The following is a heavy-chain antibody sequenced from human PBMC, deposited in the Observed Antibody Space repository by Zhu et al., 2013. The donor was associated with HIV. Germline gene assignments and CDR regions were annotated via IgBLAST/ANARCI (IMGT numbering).Heavy chain of an antibody. Sequence: QVQLVQSGAEVKKPGASVKVSCKASGYTFTSYYMHWVRQAPGQGLEWMGIINPSGGSTSYAQEFQGRVTMTRDTSTSTVYMELSSLRSEDTAVYYCARTGTTSGLETDDYWGPGNPGHRLL. CDR1: GYTFTSYY. V-gene: IGHV1-46*01. CDR2: INPSGGST. J-gene: IGHJ4*02. D-gene: IGHD1-1*01. CDR3: ARTGTTSGLETDDY.